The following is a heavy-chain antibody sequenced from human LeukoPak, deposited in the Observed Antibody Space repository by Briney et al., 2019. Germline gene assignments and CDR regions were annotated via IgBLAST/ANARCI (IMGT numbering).Heavy chain of an antibody. V-gene: IGHV3-30*04. CDR1: GFTFSSYA. CDR3: CMSTGPYFDY. Sequence: GGSLRLSCAASGFTFSSYAMHWVRQAPGKGLEWVAVISYDGSNKYYADSVKGRFTISRDNSKNTLYPQMNSLRAEDTAVYYCCMSTGPYFDYWGQGTLVTVSS. J-gene: IGHJ4*02. D-gene: IGHD2-2*01. CDR2: ISYDGSNK.